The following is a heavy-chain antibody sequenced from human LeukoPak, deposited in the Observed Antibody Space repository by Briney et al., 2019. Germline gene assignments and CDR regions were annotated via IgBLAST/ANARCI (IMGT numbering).Heavy chain of an antibody. Sequence: GGTLRLSCTASGFTFSSYAMNWVRPAPGKGLEWVSGIGAGGTFQYYADSVKGRFTIFRDNSRTMLFLQMNSLRAEDTAVYYCAKERTYYYDSSGASDYWGQGTLVTVSS. D-gene: IGHD3-22*01. V-gene: IGHV3-23*01. CDR1: GFTFSSYA. CDR3: AKERTYYYDSSGASDY. J-gene: IGHJ4*02. CDR2: IGAGGTFQ.